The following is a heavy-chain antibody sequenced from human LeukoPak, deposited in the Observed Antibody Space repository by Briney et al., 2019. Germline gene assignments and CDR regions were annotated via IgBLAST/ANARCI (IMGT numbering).Heavy chain of an antibody. CDR2: IYTSGST. D-gene: IGHD2-2*01. Sequence: SETLSLTCTVSGGSISSYYWSWIRQPPGKGLEWIGYIYTSGSTNYNPSLKSRVTMSVDTSKNQFSLKLSSVTAADTAMYYCAVPVRYCSSTSCYYAFDIWGQGTMAIVSS. CDR1: GGSISSYY. J-gene: IGHJ3*02. CDR3: AVPVRYCSSTSCYYAFDI. V-gene: IGHV4-4*08.